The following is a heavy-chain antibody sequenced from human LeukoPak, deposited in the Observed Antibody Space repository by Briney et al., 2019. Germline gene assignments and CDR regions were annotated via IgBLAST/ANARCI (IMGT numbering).Heavy chain of an antibody. CDR3: ARSVIVVVTHDY. J-gene: IGHJ4*02. CDR2: IIPIFGIA. Sequence: GASVKVSCKASGGTFSSYAISWVRQAPGQGLEWMGRIIPIFGIANYAQKLQGRVTMTTDTSTSTAYMELRSLRSDDTAVYYCARSVIVVVTHDYWGQGTLVTVSS. D-gene: IGHD3-22*01. CDR1: GGTFSSYA. V-gene: IGHV1-69*04.